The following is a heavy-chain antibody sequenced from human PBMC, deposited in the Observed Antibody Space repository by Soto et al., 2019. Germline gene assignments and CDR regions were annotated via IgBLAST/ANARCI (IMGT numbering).Heavy chain of an antibody. D-gene: IGHD3-22*01. J-gene: IGHJ4*02. Sequence: PSETLSLTCTVSGGSISSGGYYWSWIRQHPGKGLEWIGYIYYSGSTYYNPSLKSRVTISVDTSKNQFSLKLSSVTAADTAVYYCARGLADYYDSSGYSYYFDYWGQGTLVTVSS. CDR1: GGSISSGGYY. CDR3: ARGLADYYDSSGYSYYFDY. CDR2: IYYSGST. V-gene: IGHV4-31*03.